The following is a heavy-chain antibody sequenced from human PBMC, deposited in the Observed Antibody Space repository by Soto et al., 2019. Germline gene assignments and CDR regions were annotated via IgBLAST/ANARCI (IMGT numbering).Heavy chain of an antibody. J-gene: IGHJ4*02. D-gene: IGHD5-12*01. Sequence: SETLSLTCTVSGDSISSTSYFWGWIRQPPGKGLEWIGSIYYSGSTYYNPSLESRVTISVDRSKNQFSLKLSSVTAADTAVYYCAAGGGLPRYYWGQGTLVTVSS. V-gene: IGHV4-39*07. CDR2: IYYSGST. CDR1: GDSISSTSYF. CDR3: AAGGGLPRYY.